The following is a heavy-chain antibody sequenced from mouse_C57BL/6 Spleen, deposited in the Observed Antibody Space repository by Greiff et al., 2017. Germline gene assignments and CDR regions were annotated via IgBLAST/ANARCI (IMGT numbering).Heavy chain of an antibody. V-gene: IGHV1-50*01. CDR1: GYTFTSYW. CDR2: IDPSDSYT. D-gene: IGHD3-2*02. Sequence: VQLQQSGAELVKPGASVKLSCKASGYTFTSYWMQWVKQRPGQGLEWIGEIDPSDSYTNYNQKFKGKATLTVDTSSSTAYMQLSSLTSEDSAVYYCARPTAQATSWFAYWGQGTLVTVSA. J-gene: IGHJ3*01. CDR3: ARPTAQATSWFAY.